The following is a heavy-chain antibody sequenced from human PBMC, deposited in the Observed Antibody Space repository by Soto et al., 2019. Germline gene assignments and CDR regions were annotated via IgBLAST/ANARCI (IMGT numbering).Heavy chain of an antibody. V-gene: IGHV1-69*13. CDR3: ARGGGAGIVGAEPNMPLTELYNWFDP. CDR2: IIPIFGTA. Sequence: ASVKVSCKASGGTFSSYATSWVRQAPGQGLEWMGGIIPIFGTANYAQKYQGRVTITADESTSTAYMELSSLRSEDTAVYYCARGGGAGIVGAEPNMPLTELYNWFDPWGQGTLVTVSS. CDR1: GGTFSSYA. D-gene: IGHD1-26*01. J-gene: IGHJ5*02.